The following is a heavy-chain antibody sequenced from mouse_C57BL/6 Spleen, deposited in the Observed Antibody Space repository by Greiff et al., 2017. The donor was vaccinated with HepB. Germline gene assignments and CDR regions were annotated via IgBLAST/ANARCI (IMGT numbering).Heavy chain of an antibody. V-gene: IGHV1-26*01. Sequence: VQLQQSGPELVKPGASVKISCKASGYTFTDYYMNWVKQSHGKSLEWIGDINPNNGGTSYNQKFKGKATLTVDKSSSTAYMVLRSLTSEDSAVYYCATGTGAMDYWGQGTSVTVSS. CDR1: GYTFTDYY. CDR3: ATGTGAMDY. J-gene: IGHJ4*01. D-gene: IGHD4-1*01. CDR2: INPNNGGT.